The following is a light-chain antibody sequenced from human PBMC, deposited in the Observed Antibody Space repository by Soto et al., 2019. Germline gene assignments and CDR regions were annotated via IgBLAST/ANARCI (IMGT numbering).Light chain of an antibody. CDR2: DAS. CDR3: QQFQSYALT. Sequence: AIQLTQSPSSLAASVGDRVTITCRSSQCIRSALAWYQHKPGRAPRLLIYDASILQSGVSSRFSGSGSGTDFTLTISSLQPEDFATYSCQQFQSYALTFGGGNKLEIK. CDR1: QCIRSA. V-gene: IGKV1-13*02. J-gene: IGKJ4*01.